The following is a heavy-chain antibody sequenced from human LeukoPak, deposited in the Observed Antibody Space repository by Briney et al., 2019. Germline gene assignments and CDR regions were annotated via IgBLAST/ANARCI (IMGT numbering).Heavy chain of an antibody. CDR3: ARSADVYYYGSGSPPHFDY. Sequence: ASVKVSCKASGYTFTGYYMHWVRQAPGQGLEWMGWINPNSGGTNYAQKFQGRVTMTRDTSISTAYMELSRLRSDDTAVYYCARSADVYYYGSGSPPHFDYWAQGTLVTVSS. J-gene: IGHJ4*02. CDR2: INPNSGGT. CDR1: GYTFTGYY. D-gene: IGHD3-10*01. V-gene: IGHV1-2*02.